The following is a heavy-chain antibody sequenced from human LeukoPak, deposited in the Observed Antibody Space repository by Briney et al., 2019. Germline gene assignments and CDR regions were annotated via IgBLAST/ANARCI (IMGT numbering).Heavy chain of an antibody. V-gene: IGHV3-7*01. D-gene: IGHD2-2*02. Sequence: PGGSLRLSCAASGFTVSSYWMSWVRQAPGKGLEWVANIKQDGSEKYYVDSVKGRFTISRDNAKNSLYLQMNSLRAEDTAVYYCAREGEYCSSTSCYIDYWGQGTLVTVSS. CDR2: IKQDGSEK. J-gene: IGHJ4*02. CDR3: AREGEYCSSTSCYIDY. CDR1: GFTVSSYW.